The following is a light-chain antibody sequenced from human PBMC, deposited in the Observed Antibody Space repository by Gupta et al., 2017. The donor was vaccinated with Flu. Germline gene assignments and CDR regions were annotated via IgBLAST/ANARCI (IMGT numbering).Light chain of an antibody. V-gene: IGKV3-11*01. CDR2: DAS. J-gene: IGKJ3*01. CDR3: QLRCNGHQGSFT. CDR1: QSVSSY. Sequence: EIVLTQSPATLSLSPGERATLSCRASQSVSSYLARYQKKPGQAPRRLIYDASNRATGSPDSFSRSEYRKDCTLTISNLEPKECAVYHCQLRCNGHQGSFTFGPGTKVDIK.